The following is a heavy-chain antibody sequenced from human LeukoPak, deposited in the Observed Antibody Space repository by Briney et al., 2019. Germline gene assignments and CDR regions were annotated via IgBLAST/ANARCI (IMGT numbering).Heavy chain of an antibody. V-gene: IGHV4-34*01. Sequence: SETLSLTCAVYGGSFSGYYWSWIRQPPGKGLEWIGEINHSGSTNYNPSLKSRVTISVDTSKNQLSLKLSSVTAADTAVYYCARGGARYCSGGSCRYFDYWGQGTLVTVSS. J-gene: IGHJ4*02. CDR1: GGSFSGYY. CDR3: ARGGARYCSGGSCRYFDY. D-gene: IGHD2-15*01. CDR2: INHSGST.